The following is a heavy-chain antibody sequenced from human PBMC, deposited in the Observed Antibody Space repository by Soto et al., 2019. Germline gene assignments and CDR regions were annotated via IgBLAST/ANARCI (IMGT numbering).Heavy chain of an antibody. CDR2: INHSGST. CDR1: GGSFSGYY. CDR3: ARGRPFYCSSTSCYTGGLDYYGMDV. J-gene: IGHJ6*02. Sequence: SETLSLTCAVCGGSFSGYYWSWIRQPPGKGLEWIGEINHSGSTNYNPSLKSRVTISVDTSKNQFSLKLSSVTAADTAVYYCARGRPFYCSSTSCYTGGLDYYGMDVWGQGTTVTVSS. V-gene: IGHV4-34*01. D-gene: IGHD2-2*02.